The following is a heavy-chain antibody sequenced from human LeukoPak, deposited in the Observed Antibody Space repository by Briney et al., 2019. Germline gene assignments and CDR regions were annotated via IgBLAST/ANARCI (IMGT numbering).Heavy chain of an antibody. CDR2: ISSSSSYI. CDR3: ARDEDDFWSGYYYGMDV. CDR1: GFTFSSYS. Sequence: GGSLRLSCAASGFTFSSYSMNWVRQDPGKGLEWVSSISSSSSYIYYADSVKGRFTISRDNAKNSLYLQMNSLRAEDTAVYYCARDEDDFWSGYYYGMDVWGQGTTVTVSS. V-gene: IGHV3-21*01. J-gene: IGHJ6*02. D-gene: IGHD3-3*01.